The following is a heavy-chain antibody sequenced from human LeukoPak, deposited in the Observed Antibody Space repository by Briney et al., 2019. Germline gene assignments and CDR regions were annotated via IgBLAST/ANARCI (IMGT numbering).Heavy chain of an antibody. Sequence: GGSLRLSCAASGFTFSSYCMSWVRQAPGKGLEWVANIKEDGSEEYYVDSVKGRFTISRDNAKNSLYLQMNSLRAEDTAVYYCARARPHYGSGSYFNYWGQGTLVTVSS. V-gene: IGHV3-7*04. J-gene: IGHJ4*02. CDR3: ARARPHYGSGSYFNY. CDR2: IKEDGSEE. D-gene: IGHD3-10*01. CDR1: GFTFSSYC.